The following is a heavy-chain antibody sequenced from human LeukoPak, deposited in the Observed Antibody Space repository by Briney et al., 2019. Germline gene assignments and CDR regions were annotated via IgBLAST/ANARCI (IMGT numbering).Heavy chain of an antibody. CDR2: ISYEGRTM. CDR3: ARDHNGPYTFDY. CDR1: GFTFSNYG. V-gene: IGHV3-30*03. Sequence: PGGSLRLSCAGAGFTFSNYGMHWVRQAPGKGLEWVAVISYEGRTMYYGDSVKGRFTISRDNAKNSLSLQMNSLKVEDTAVYYCARDHNGPYTFDYWGQGTLVTVSS. D-gene: IGHD2-2*02. J-gene: IGHJ4*02.